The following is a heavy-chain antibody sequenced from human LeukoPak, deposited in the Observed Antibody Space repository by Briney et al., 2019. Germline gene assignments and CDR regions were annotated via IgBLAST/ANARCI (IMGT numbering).Heavy chain of an antibody. V-gene: IGHV3-9*01. CDR2: ISWNSGSI. CDR1: GFTFDDYA. CDR3: ARDHQLGLDY. Sequence: GGSLRLSCAASGFTFDDYAMHWVRQAPGKGLEWVSGISWNSGSIGYADSVKGRFTISRDNAKNSLYLQMNSLRAEDTAVYYCARDHQLGLDYWGQGTLVTVSS. J-gene: IGHJ4*02. D-gene: IGHD1-1*01.